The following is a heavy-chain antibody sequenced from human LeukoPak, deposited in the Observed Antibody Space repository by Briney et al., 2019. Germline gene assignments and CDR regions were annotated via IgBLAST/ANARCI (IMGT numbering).Heavy chain of an antibody. Sequence: ASVKVSCKASGYTFTSYYMHWVRQAPGQGLEWMGWINPNSDGTNYAQKFQGRVTMTRDTSISTAYMELSRLRSDDTAVYYCARDPAPAPMVVVPGALPRYYMDVWGKGTTVTVSS. V-gene: IGHV1-2*02. CDR2: INPNSDGT. CDR1: GYTFTSYY. CDR3: ARDPAPAPMVVVPGALPRYYMDV. D-gene: IGHD2-2*01. J-gene: IGHJ6*03.